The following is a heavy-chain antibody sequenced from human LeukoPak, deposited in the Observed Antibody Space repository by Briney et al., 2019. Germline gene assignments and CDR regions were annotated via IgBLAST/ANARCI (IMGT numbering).Heavy chain of an antibody. D-gene: IGHD7-27*01. Sequence: PGGSLRLSCAASRFTFSSYGMHWVRQAPGKGLEWVAFIRYDGSNKYYADSVKGRFTISRDNSKNTLYLQMNSLRAEDTAVYYCAKDPATGDTNPGFDYWGQGTLVTVSS. CDR1: RFTFSSYG. CDR3: AKDPATGDTNPGFDY. CDR2: IRYDGSNK. J-gene: IGHJ4*02. V-gene: IGHV3-30*02.